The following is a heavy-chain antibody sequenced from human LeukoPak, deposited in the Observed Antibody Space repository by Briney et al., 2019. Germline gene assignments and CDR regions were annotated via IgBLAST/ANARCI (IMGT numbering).Heavy chain of an antibody. CDR1: GFTFSNYA. V-gene: IGHV3-23*01. J-gene: IGHJ3*02. D-gene: IGHD3-10*01. Sequence: GASLRLSCAASGFTFSNYAMTWVRQAPGKGLEWVSIISPSGDSTYYADSVKGRFTVSRDNSKNTLYLQMNSLRAEDTAVHYCAKVSEYSYYNAFDIWGQGTMVTVSS. CDR3: AKVSEYSYYNAFDI. CDR2: ISPSGDST.